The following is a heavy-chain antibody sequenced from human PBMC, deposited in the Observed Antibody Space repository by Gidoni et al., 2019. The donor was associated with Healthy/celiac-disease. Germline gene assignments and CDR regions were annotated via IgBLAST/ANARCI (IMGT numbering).Heavy chain of an antibody. CDR3: ARDRVDDYPPGDPYYYGMDV. CDR1: GGSIISYY. Sequence: QVQLQESGPGLVKPSETLSLTCTVSGGSIISYYWSWIRQPPGKGLEWIGYIYYSGSTNYNPSLKRRVTISVDTSKNQFSLKLSSVTAADTAVYYCARDRVDDYPPGDPYYYGMDVWGKGTTVTVSS. V-gene: IGHV4-59*01. D-gene: IGHD4-17*01. CDR2: IYYSGST. J-gene: IGHJ6*04.